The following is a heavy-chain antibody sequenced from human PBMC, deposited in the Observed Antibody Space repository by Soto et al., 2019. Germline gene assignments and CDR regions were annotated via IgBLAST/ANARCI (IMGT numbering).Heavy chain of an antibody. J-gene: IGHJ6*02. V-gene: IGHV3-11*01. CDR3: ERDLKDFWVRGGVDV. Sequence: PGGSLRLSCAASGFTFSDYYMSWIRQAPGKGLEWVSYISSGSTIYYADSVKGRFTISRDNAKNSLYLQMNRLRAEDTAVYYCERDLKDFWVRGGVDVWGQGTTVTVSS. CDR1: GFTFSDYY. CDR2: ISSGSTI. D-gene: IGHD3-3*01.